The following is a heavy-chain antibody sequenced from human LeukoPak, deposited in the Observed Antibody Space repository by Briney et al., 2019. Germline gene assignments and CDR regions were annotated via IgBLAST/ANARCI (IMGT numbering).Heavy chain of an antibody. J-gene: IGHJ6*03. CDR2: ISSSGSTI. V-gene: IGHV3-48*03. Sequence: GGSLRLSCAASGFTFSSYEMNWVRQAPGKGLEWVSYISSSGSTIYYADSVKGRFTISRGNAKNSLYLQMNSLRAEDTAVYYCARRNSGSYSDYYYYYMDVWGKGTTVTVSS. CDR3: ARRNSGSYSDYYYYYMDV. CDR1: GFTFSSYE. D-gene: IGHD1-26*01.